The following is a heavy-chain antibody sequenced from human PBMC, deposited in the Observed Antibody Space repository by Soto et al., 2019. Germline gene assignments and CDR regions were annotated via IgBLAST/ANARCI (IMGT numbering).Heavy chain of an antibody. J-gene: IGHJ1*01. CDR3: AKDRSNSGGFLHFQY. V-gene: IGHV3-9*01. Sequence: EVELVESGGGLVQPGRSLRLSCVASGFKFDDYAMHWVRQVPGKGLEWVSGISWNSGFIAYADSVKGRFTISRDNAKDSVYLEMNSLTPEDTAFYYCAKDRSNSGGFLHFQYWGQGSLVTVSS. CDR2: ISWNSGFI. CDR1: GFKFDDYA. D-gene: IGHD6-19*01.